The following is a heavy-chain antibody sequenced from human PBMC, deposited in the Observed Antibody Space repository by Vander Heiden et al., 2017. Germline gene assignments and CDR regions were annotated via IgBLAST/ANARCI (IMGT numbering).Heavy chain of an antibody. CDR1: GYTFSSSD. CDR2: MNPNSGNT. CDR3: AREGVVVTPIPDPFDI. D-gene: IGHD2-21*02. Sequence: QVQLVQSGAEVKKPGASVKVSCKASGYTFSSSDINGGRQAAGQGLEWMGWMNPNSGNTGYAQKFQGRVTMTRSTSISTAYMELSSLTSEDTAVYYCAREGVVVTPIPDPFDIWGQGTMVTVSS. V-gene: IGHV1-8*01. J-gene: IGHJ3*02.